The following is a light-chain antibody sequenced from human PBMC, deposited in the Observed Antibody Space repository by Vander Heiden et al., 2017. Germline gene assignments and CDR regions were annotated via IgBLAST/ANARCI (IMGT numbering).Light chain of an antibody. CDR1: KWGDKY. CDR3: QAWDSSTVV. Sequence: SYELTQPPSVSVSPGQTASITCSGDKWGDKYACCYQQKPGQSPVLVIYQDSKRPSGIPDRFSGSNSGNTATLTISVTQAIDEADYYCQAWDSSTVVFGGGTKLTVL. V-gene: IGLV3-1*01. J-gene: IGLJ2*01. CDR2: QDS.